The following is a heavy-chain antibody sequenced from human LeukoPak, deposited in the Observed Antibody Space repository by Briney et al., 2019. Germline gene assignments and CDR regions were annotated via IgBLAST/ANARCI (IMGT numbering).Heavy chain of an antibody. V-gene: IGHV3-21*01. CDR1: GFTFSSYS. J-gene: IGHJ6*04. D-gene: IGHD6-6*01. Sequence: PGGSLRLSCAASGFTFSSYSMNWVRQAPGKGLEWGSSISSSSSYIYYADSVEGRFTISRDNAKNSLYLQMNSLRAEDTAVYYCAMGDRYSSSSDVIGADVWGKGTTVTVSS. CDR2: ISSSSSYI. CDR3: AMGDRYSSSSDVIGADV.